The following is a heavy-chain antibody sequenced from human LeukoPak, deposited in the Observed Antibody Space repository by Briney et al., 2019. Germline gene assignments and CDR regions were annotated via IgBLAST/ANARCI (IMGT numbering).Heavy chain of an antibody. V-gene: IGHV3-7*01. J-gene: IGHJ4*02. CDR2: IKQDASEE. D-gene: IGHD1-26*01. CDR3: VRDRGRASVDY. CDR1: GFTFAGYW. Sequence: GGSLRLSCAASGFTFAGYWISWVRQAPGKGLEWVANIKQDASEEYYVDSVKGRFTISRDNAKNSLYLQMNSLKAEDTAVYYCVRDRGRASVDYWGQGTLVTVSS.